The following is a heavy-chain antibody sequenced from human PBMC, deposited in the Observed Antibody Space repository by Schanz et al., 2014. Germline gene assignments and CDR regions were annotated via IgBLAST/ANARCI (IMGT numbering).Heavy chain of an antibody. V-gene: IGHV3-11*05. CDR2: ISSGSSYA. J-gene: IGHJ6*02. CDR1: GFTFRDYY. CDR3: TREVDDRQDYGSGYCLGDCMDV. Sequence: QVQLVESGGGLVKPGGSLRLSCAASGFTFRDYYMSWIRQAPGKGLEWVSDISSGSSYANYADSVKGRFTISRDNAKNSRYRQMNSRRAEDTAVYNGTREVDDRQDYGSGYCLGDCMDVWGQGTTVTVSS. D-gene: IGHD3-10*01.